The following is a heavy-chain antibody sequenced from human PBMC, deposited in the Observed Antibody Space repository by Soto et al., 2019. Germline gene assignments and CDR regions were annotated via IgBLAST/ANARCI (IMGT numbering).Heavy chain of an antibody. CDR2: ISYDGSNK. J-gene: IGHJ4*02. D-gene: IGHD3-9*01. Sequence: QVQLVESGGGVVQPGRSLRLSCAASGFTFSSYGMHWVRQAPGKGLEWVAVISYDGSNKYYADSVKGRFTISRDNYKNTLYLQMNSLRAEDTAVYYCARDRDDILTGYPGYWGQGTLVTVSS. V-gene: IGHV3-30*03. CDR3: ARDRDDILTGYPGY. CDR1: GFTFSSYG.